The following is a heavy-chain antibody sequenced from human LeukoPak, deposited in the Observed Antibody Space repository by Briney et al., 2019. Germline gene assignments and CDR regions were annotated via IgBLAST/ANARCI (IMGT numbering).Heavy chain of an antibody. V-gene: IGHV3-33*01. J-gene: IGHJ4*02. CDR3: ARDESLLNY. CDR2: IWYDGSNK. CDR1: GFTFSSYG. Sequence: GGSLRLSCAASGFTFSSYGMHWVRQAPGKGLEWVAVIWYDGSNKYYADSVKGRFTISGDNAKNSLYLQMNSLRAEDTAVYYCARDESLLNYWGQGTLVTVSS.